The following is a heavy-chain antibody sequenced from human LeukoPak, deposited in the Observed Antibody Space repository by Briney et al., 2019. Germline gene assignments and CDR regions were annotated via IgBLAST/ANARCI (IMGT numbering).Heavy chain of an antibody. CDR3: ARGIGGMATGNWFGP. CDR1: GGSISSYY. V-gene: IGHV4-59*12. J-gene: IGHJ5*02. CDR2: IYYSGST. D-gene: IGHD5-24*01. Sequence: PSETLSLTCTVSGGSISSYYWSWIRQPPGKGLEWIGYIYYSGSTNYNPSLKSRVTISVDTSKNQFSLKLSSVTAADTAVYYCARGIGGMATGNWFGPWGQGTLVTVSS.